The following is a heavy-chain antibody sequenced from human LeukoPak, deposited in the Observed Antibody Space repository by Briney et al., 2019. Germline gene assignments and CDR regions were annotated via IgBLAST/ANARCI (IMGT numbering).Heavy chain of an antibody. CDR2: IYYHGTT. Sequence: SETLSLTCTVSGGAIFNSNFYWGWFRQSPGKGLEWIASIYYHGTTYYNPALKRRVTISVDTSKNQFSLKLSSVTAADTAVYYCARGDSSGPGYYFDYWGQGTLVTVSS. V-gene: IGHV4-39*07. CDR3: ARGDSSGPGYYFDY. CDR1: GGAIFNSNFY. J-gene: IGHJ4*02. D-gene: IGHD3-22*01.